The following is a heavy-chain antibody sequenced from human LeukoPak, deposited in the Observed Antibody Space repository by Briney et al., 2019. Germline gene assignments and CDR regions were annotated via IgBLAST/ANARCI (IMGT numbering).Heavy chain of an antibody. J-gene: IGHJ4*02. CDR2: IRKDGSDI. CDR3: ARDTVGVTDY. Sequence: GGSLRLSCAASGFTFSTYWMSWVRQAPGKGLEWVANIRKDGSDIHYVDSVKGRFTISRDNAKNSLFLQMNSLRAEDTALYYCARDTVGVTDYWGQGTLVTVSS. V-gene: IGHV3-7*01. D-gene: IGHD1-26*01. CDR1: GFTFSTYW.